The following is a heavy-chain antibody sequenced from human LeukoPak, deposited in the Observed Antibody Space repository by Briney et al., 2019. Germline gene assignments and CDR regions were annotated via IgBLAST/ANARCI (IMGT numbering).Heavy chain of an antibody. CDR1: GYTFTSYD. CDR3: ARADVVVVPAYYFQY. CDR2: MNPNSGNR. V-gene: IGHV1-8*01. Sequence: ASVKVSCKASGYTFTSYDINWVRQATGQGLEWMGWMNPNSGNRGYAQKFQGRVTMTRNTSIRTAYMELRSLRSEDTAVYYCARADVVVVPAYYFQYWGQGTRVSVSS. J-gene: IGHJ4*02. D-gene: IGHD2-15*01.